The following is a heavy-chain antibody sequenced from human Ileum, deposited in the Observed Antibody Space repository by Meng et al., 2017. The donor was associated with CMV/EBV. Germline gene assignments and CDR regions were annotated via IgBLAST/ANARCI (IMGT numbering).Heavy chain of an antibody. V-gene: IGHV4-4*07. CDR3: ARNYGSGNWNFFHY. Sequence: HVELQEWGLGMVKTSETLALRCYVSGGSISNYYWSWIRTPAGKGLEWIAHIYTSGTTNYSPSLKSRVTMSVDTSRNQFSLKLTPVTAADTAVYYRARNYGSGNWNFFHYWGQGTLVTVSS. D-gene: IGHD3-10*01. CDR2: IYTSGTT. J-gene: IGHJ4*02. CDR1: GGSISNYY.